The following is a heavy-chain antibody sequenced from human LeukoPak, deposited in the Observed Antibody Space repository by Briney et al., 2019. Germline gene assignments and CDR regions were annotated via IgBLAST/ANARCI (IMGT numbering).Heavy chain of an antibody. CDR3: ARISGSYWEA. Sequence: SETLSLTCTVSGYSISSGYYWGWIRQPPGKGLEWIGSIYHSGSTYYNPSLKSRVTISVDTSKNQFSLKLSSVTAADTAVYYCARISGSYWEAWGQGTLVTVSS. V-gene: IGHV4-38-2*02. J-gene: IGHJ4*02. CDR1: GYSISSGYY. D-gene: IGHD3-10*01. CDR2: IYHSGST.